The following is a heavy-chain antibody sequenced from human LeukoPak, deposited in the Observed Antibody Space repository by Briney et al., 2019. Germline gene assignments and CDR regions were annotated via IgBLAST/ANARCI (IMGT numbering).Heavy chain of an antibody. D-gene: IGHD6-13*01. CDR3: ARRTGAASYYYYMDV. CDR1: GYIFTNYW. V-gene: IGHV5-51*01. J-gene: IGHJ6*03. CDR2: IYPGDSDT. Sequence: GESLKISCKGSGYIFTNYWIAWVRQMPGKGLEWMGIIYPGDSDTRYSPSFQGQVTISADKSISTAYLQWSSLKASDTALYYCARRTGAASYYYYMDVWGKGTTVTVSS.